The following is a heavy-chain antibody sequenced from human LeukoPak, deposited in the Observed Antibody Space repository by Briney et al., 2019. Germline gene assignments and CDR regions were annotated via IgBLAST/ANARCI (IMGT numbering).Heavy chain of an antibody. D-gene: IGHD1-26*01. Sequence: GGSLRLSCVASGLTFSSYAMNWVRQAPGKGLEWVSTISYSGGSTYYVDSVKGRFTISRDNSENTLYLQLNSLRAEDTAVYYCAKAASGSYLYYFDYWGQGTLVTVSS. CDR2: ISYSGGST. CDR3: AKAASGSYLYYFDY. CDR1: GLTFSSYA. V-gene: IGHV3-23*01. J-gene: IGHJ4*02.